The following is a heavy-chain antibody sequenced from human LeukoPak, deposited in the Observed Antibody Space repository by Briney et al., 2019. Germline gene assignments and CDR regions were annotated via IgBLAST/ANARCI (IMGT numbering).Heavy chain of an antibody. D-gene: IGHD3-22*01. CDR1: GGSFSGYY. J-gene: IGHJ3*01. V-gene: IGHV4-34*01. CDR2: INHSGST. Sequence: SETLSLTCAVYGGSFSGYYWSWIRQPPGKGLEWIGEINHSGSTNYNPSLKSRVTISVDTSKNQFSLKLSSVTAADTAVYYCAREDRGVVVITTLDAFDVWGQGTMVTVSS. CDR3: AREDRGVVVITTLDAFDV.